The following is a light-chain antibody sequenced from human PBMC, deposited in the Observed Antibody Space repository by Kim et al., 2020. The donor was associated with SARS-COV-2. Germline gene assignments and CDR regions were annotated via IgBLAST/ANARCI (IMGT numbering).Light chain of an antibody. V-gene: IGKV1-39*01. CDR3: QPSYSTPTWT. Sequence: DIQMTQSPSSLSASVGDRVTITCRASQSISRYLNWYQQKPGKAPKLLIYAASSLQSGVPSRFSGSGSGTDVTLTISSLQPEDFATYYCQPSYSTPTWTFGQGTKVDIK. J-gene: IGKJ1*01. CDR2: AAS. CDR1: QSISRY.